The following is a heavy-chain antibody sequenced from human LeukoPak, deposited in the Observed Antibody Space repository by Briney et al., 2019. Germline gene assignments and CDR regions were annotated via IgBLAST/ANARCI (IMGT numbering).Heavy chain of an antibody. V-gene: IGHV3-30*18. CDR2: ISYDGSLK. J-gene: IGHJ4*02. D-gene: IGHD4-11*01. CDR3: AKDRGPYSDYGIPDY. Sequence: GRSLRLSCAASGFTFSSYGMHWVRQAPGKGLEWVAVISYDGSLKYYTDSVKGRFTISRDNSKNTLYMQMNSLRPEDTAVYYCAKDRGPYSDYGIPDYWGQGTLVTVSS. CDR1: GFTFSSYG.